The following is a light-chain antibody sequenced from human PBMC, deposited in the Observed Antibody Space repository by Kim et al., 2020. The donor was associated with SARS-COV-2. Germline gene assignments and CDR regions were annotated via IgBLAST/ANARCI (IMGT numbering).Light chain of an antibody. CDR2: AAS. CDR1: QSISSY. Sequence: DIQMTQSPSSLSASVGDRVTITCRASQSISSYLNWYQQKPGKAPKLLIYAASSLQCGVPSRFSGSGSGTDFTLTISSLQPEDFATYYCQQYYSTPRTFGQGTKVDIK. CDR3: QQYYSTPRT. V-gene: IGKV1-39*01. J-gene: IGKJ1*01.